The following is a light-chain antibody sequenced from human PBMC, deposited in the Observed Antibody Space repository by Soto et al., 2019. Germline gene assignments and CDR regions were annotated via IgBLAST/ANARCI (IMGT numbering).Light chain of an antibody. CDR1: QSVSSN. CDR2: GAS. CDR3: QQTYSNFVS. Sequence: EIVMTQSPATLSVSPGERATLSCRASQSVSSNLAWYQQKPGQAPRLLIYGASTRATGIPARFSGSGSGTEFTLTISSLQSEDFGTYYCQQTYSNFVSFGGGTRVEMK. J-gene: IGKJ4*01. V-gene: IGKV3-15*01.